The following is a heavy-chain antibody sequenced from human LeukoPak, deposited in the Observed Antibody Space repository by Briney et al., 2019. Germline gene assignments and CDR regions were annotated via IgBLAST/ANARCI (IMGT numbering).Heavy chain of an antibody. Sequence: PGGSLRLSCAASGFTLSSYAMSWVRQAPGKGLEWVSAISGSGGSTYYADSVKGRFTISRDNSKNTLYLQMNSLRAEDTAVYYCAKDSHYYGSGSYKDYWGQGTLVTVSS. CDR2: ISGSGGST. CDR1: GFTLSSYA. CDR3: AKDSHYYGSGSYKDY. J-gene: IGHJ4*02. V-gene: IGHV3-23*01. D-gene: IGHD3-10*01.